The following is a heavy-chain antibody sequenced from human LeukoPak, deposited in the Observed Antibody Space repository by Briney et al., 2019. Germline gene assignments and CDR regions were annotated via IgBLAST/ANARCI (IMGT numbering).Heavy chain of an antibody. D-gene: IGHD6-13*01. CDR3: ARVRVTHSSSWFHYYYYYMDV. CDR2: IYSSGST. V-gene: IGHV4-61*02. Sequence: SETLSLTCTVSGGSISSGSYYWSWIRQPAGKGLEWIGRIYSSGSTNYNPSLKSRVTISVDTSKNQFSLKLSSVTAADTAVYYCARVRVTHSSSWFHYYYYYMDVWGKGTTVTVSS. J-gene: IGHJ6*03. CDR1: GGSISSGSYY.